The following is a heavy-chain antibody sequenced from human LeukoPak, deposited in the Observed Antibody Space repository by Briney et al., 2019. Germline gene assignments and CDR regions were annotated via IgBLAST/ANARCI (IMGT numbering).Heavy chain of an antibody. Sequence: SETLSLTCTVSGGSISSYYWSWIRQPPGKGLEWIGYIYYSGSTNYNPSLKSRVTISVDTSKNQFSLKLSSVTAADMAVYYCARVSYDSSGYLDYWGQGTLVAVSS. CDR3: ARVSYDSSGYLDY. V-gene: IGHV4-59*01. J-gene: IGHJ4*02. D-gene: IGHD3-22*01. CDR2: IYYSGST. CDR1: GGSISSYY.